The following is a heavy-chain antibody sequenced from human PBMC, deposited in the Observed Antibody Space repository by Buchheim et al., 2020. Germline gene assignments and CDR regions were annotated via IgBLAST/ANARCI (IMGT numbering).Heavy chain of an antibody. J-gene: IGHJ5*02. D-gene: IGHD2-2*01. CDR2: IYPGDSET. V-gene: IGHV5-51*01. Sequence: EVQLVQSGAELKKPGESLKISCKGSGYSFDNYWIGWVRQKSGEGLEWVGLIYPGDSETRYSPAFQGQVTITADKSIRTAFLQWRSLKASDSAVYYCARRGTSTTWYGDWFDPWGQGTL. CDR3: ARRGTSTTWYGDWFDP. CDR1: GYSFDNYW.